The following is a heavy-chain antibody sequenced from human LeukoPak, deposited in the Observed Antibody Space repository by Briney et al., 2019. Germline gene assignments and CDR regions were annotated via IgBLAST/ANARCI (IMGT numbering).Heavy chain of an antibody. V-gene: IGHV4-4*07. J-gene: IGHJ4*02. CDR3: ARGKEMTRTSGYYSFDF. CDR2: VSDTGRA. CDR1: IGSLNSYF. D-gene: IGHD3-9*01. Sequence: SETLSLTCTVSIGSLNSYFWTWVRQPAGRGLEWIGRVSDTGRAYYNPSLESRVTISLDTSKNQFSLKVTSVTAADTAVYYCARGKEMTRTSGYYSFDFWGQGTLVSVSS.